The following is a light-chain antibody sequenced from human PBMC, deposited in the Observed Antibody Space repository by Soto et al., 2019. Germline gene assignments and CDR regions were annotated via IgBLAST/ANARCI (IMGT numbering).Light chain of an antibody. Sequence: QSVLTQPASVSGSPGQSITISCSGTGGYNYVSWYQQHPGKAPKLMIYEVSNRPSGVSNRFSGSKSGNTASLTISGLQAEDEADYYCSSYTSSSTLGVFGGGTKLTVL. V-gene: IGLV2-14*01. CDR3: SSYTSSSTLGV. CDR1: GGYNY. J-gene: IGLJ2*01. CDR2: EVS.